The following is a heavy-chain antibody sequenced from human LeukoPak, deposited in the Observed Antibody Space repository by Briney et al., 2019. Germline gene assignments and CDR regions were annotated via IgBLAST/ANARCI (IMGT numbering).Heavy chain of an antibody. CDR1: GYTFTSYG. J-gene: IGHJ3*02. CDR3: ATTPMGHCSSTSRYKSRGAFDI. CDR2: ISAYNGNT. D-gene: IGHD2-2*02. Sequence: ASVKVSCKASGYTFTSYGISWVRQAPGQGLEWMGWISAYNGNTNYAQKLQGRVTMTTDTSTSTAYMELRSLRSDDTAVYYCATTPMGHCSSTSRYKSRGAFDIWGQGTMVTVSS. V-gene: IGHV1-18*01.